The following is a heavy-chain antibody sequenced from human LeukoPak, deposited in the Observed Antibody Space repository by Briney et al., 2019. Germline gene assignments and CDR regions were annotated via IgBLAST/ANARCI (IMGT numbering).Heavy chain of an antibody. V-gene: IGHV1-69*01. CDR3: AGFFYDNSGDAFDI. Sequence: SVKVSCKASGGGFTFTSHAISWVRQAPGQGLEWMGGLIPIYGSANYAQKFQGRVTITSDESTRTVYMELSSLRPEDSAVCYCAGFFYDNSGDAFDIWGQGTMVTVSS. J-gene: IGHJ3*02. D-gene: IGHD3-22*01. CDR2: LIPIYGSA. CDR1: GGGFTFTSHA.